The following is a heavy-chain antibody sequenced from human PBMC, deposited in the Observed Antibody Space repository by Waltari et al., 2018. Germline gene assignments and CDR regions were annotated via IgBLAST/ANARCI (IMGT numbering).Heavy chain of an antibody. CDR3: ARTLRWVTTPDY. D-gene: IGHD4-17*01. V-gene: IGHV4-34*01. J-gene: IGHJ4*02. CDR1: GGSFSGYS. Sequence: QVQLQQWGAGLLNPSETLSLTCAVYGGSFSGYSWSWIRQPPGKGLEWIGEINHSGSTNYNPSLKSRVTISVDTSKNQFSLKLSSVTAADTAVYYCARTLRWVTTPDYWGQGTLVTVSS. CDR2: INHSGST.